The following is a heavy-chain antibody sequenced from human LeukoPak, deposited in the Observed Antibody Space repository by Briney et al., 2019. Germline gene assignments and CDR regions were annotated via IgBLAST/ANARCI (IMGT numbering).Heavy chain of an antibody. CDR1: GFTFSSYA. CDR2: ISGSGSST. Sequence: GSPRLSCAASGFTFSSYAMSWVRQAPGKGLDWVSAISGSGSSTYYADSVKGRFAISRDNSKNTLSLQMNSLRAEDTAVYYCAKVPYYYGSGSYHLDVWGKGTTVTVSS. CDR3: AKVPYYYGSGSYHLDV. J-gene: IGHJ6*03. V-gene: IGHV3-23*01. D-gene: IGHD3-10*01.